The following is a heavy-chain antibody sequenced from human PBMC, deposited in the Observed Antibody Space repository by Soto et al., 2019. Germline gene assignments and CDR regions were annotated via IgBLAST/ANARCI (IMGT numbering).Heavy chain of an antibody. Sequence: QVQLVESGGGVVQPGRSLRLSCSASGFASGFTFSTYGMHWVRQAPGKGLEWVAFISYDGSNQYYGDYVKGRFTISRDNSKNTLYLQMNSLRAADTAVYYCAIASLPPRAIMGPYSALDVWGQGTTVTVSS. J-gene: IGHJ6*02. V-gene: IGHV3-30-3*01. CDR3: AIASLPPRAIMGPYSALDV. D-gene: IGHD3-10*01. CDR1: GFTFSTYG. CDR2: ISYDGSNQ.